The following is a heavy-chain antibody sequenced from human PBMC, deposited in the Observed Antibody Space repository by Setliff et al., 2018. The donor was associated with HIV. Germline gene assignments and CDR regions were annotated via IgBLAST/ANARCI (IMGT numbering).Heavy chain of an antibody. CDR2: IYYSGST. CDR1: GGSISSYY. V-gene: IGHV4-59*01. D-gene: IGHD7-27*01. CDR3: ARDSKWGPAHYFDY. J-gene: IGHJ4*02. Sequence: SETLSLTCTVSGGSISSYYWSRIRQPPGKGLEWIGYIYYSGSTNYNPSLKSRVTISVDTSKNQFSLKLSSVTAADTAVYYCARDSKWGPAHYFDYWGQGTLVTVS.